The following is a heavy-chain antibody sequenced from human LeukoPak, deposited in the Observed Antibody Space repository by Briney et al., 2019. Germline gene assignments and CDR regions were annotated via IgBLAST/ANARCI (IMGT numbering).Heavy chain of an antibody. CDR2: IKQDGGEK. CDR1: GSTFSSSW. V-gene: IGHV3-7*01. D-gene: IGHD6-19*01. Sequence: GGSLRLSCAPSGSTFSSSWMSWVRQPPGKGLEWVATIKQDGGEKYYVDSVKGRFTISRANAKNSLYLQMNSLRAEDTAMYYCARPAGVGWPYYYYGMDVWGQGTTVTVSS. CDR3: ARPAGVGWPYYYYGMDV. J-gene: IGHJ6*02.